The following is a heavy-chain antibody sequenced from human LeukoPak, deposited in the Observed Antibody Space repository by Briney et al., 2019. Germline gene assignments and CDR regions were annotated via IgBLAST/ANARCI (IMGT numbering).Heavy chain of an antibody. D-gene: IGHD6-13*01. J-gene: IGHJ5*02. Sequence: PGGSLRLSCAVSGFIYNTYAMTWVRQAPGKGLEWVSSIDNSGDYTYYADPVKGRFTISRDNSRNTLYLQMSSLRVEDTALYYCGKQFSSSWQFDPRGQGTLVTVSS. V-gene: IGHV3-23*01. CDR2: IDNSGDYT. CDR1: GFIYNTYA. CDR3: GKQFSSSWQFDP.